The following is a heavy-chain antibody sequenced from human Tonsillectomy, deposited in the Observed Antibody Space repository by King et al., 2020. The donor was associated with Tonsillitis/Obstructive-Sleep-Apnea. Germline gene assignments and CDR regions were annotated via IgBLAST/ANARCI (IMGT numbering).Heavy chain of an antibody. J-gene: IGHJ4*02. CDR1: RGSXXXYY. Sequence: QLQXSGXGXXXXXXXLXXXXXXSRGSXXXYYXXXXXXPPGKGLEWIGYVSNSGSANYNPSLKSRVTLSIDTSKNQFSLRLRSVTAADTAVYYCAKRRVPAAHYFDYWGQGTLVTVSS. CDR3: AKRRVPAAHYFDY. CDR2: VSNSGSA. D-gene: IGHD2-2*01. V-gene: IGHV4-59*01.